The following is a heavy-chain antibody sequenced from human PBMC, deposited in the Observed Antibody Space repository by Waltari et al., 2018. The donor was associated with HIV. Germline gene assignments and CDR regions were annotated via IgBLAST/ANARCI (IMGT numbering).Heavy chain of an antibody. CDR3: ASAARDTAMGAFDI. V-gene: IGHV1-69*18. J-gene: IGHJ3*02. D-gene: IGHD5-18*01. Sequence: QVQPVQSGAEVKKTGSSLKVSCKASGGTFSNSAIHWVRQVPGKGLEWMGRIIPIFGSPNYAQKFQGRGTSTADESTSTVYMKLSSLRAEDTAVYYCASAARDTAMGAFDIWGQGTMVTVSS. CDR2: IIPIFGSP. CDR1: GGTFSNSA.